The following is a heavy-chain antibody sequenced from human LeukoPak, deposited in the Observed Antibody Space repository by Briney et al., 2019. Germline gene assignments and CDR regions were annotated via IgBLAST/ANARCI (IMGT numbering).Heavy chain of an antibody. J-gene: IGHJ4*02. V-gene: IGHV1-18*01. D-gene: IGHD3-22*01. CDR1: GYTFTTYG. Sequence: ASVSVSCKASGYTFTTYGISGVRQAPGQGLEWMGWISTYNGNKNYAQKVQGRVTIARNPSISTAYMELSSLRSEDTAVYYCARGRRVHYDRSGYALDYWGQGTLVTVSS. CDR2: ISTYNGNK. CDR3: ARGRRVHYDRSGYALDY.